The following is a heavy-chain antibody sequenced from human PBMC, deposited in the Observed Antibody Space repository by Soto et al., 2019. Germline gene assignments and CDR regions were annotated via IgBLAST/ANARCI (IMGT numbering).Heavy chain of an antibody. V-gene: IGHV4-39*01. CDR2: IYYRGRT. J-gene: IGHJ4*02. CDR3: ARHLHPNTGYCPSTGCYHFEY. Sequence: EPLAQRCTLAGDSMGSSRYYWGWVRRPRGGGRGWHGSIYYRGRTYSSPALTSRVTISVDTSKNQFSPKLSSVPDEDRAVYYCARHLHPNTGYCPSTGCYHFEYWGRGTLGTVSS. D-gene: IGHD2-2*01. CDR1: GDSMGSSRYY.